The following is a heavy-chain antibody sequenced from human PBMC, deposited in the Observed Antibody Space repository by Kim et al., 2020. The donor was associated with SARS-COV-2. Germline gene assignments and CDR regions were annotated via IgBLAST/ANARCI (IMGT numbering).Heavy chain of an antibody. D-gene: IGHD3-3*01. CDR2: IYYSGST. CDR1: GGSISSYY. V-gene: IGHV4-59*13. Sequence: SETLSLTCTVSGGSISSYYWSWIRQPPGKGLEWIGYIYYSGSTNYNPSLKSRVTISVDTSKNQFSLKLSSVTAADTAVYYCARDQREWGAFDIWGQATMV. CDR3: ARDQREWGAFDI. J-gene: IGHJ3*02.